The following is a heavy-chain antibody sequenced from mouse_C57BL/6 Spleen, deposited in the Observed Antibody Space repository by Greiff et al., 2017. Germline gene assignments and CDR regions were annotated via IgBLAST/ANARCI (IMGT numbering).Heavy chain of an antibody. CDR1: GYTFTSYW. CDR3: ARDYDYDGGVSY. Sequence: VQLQQPGAELVRPGSSVKLSCKASGYTFTSYWMHWVKQRPIQGLEWIGNIDPSDSETHYNQKFKDKATLTVDKSSSTAYMQLSRLTSEDSAVYCCARDYDYDGGVSYWGQGTSVTVSS. CDR2: IDPSDSET. J-gene: IGHJ4*01. D-gene: IGHD2-4*01. V-gene: IGHV1-52*01.